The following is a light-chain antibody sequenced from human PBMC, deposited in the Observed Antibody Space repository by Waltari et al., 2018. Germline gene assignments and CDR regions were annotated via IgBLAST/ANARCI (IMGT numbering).Light chain of an antibody. CDR2: GSS. CDR1: QRISTY. V-gene: IGKV1-39*01. J-gene: IGKJ3*01. CDR3: QQTYSLFT. Sequence: DIQLTQSPSFLSASVGDRVTISCRASQRISTYLNWYQQKAGEAPKLLIYGSSSLHSGVPSRFSGTGSGTDCTLTINSLQPEDFATYYCQQTYSLFTFGPGTTVDFK.